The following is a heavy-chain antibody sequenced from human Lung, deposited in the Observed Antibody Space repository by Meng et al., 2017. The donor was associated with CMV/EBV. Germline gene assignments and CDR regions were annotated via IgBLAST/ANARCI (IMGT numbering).Heavy chain of an antibody. V-gene: IGHV3-43*01. CDR3: AKDGAAVDPAEYLHH. CDR1: GFTFDDYT. J-gene: IGHJ1*01. Sequence: GSLRLSCAASGFTFDDYTLHWVRQAPGKGLEWVSFITWDGGATYYADSVKGRFTISRDNTKNSLYLQMNSLKSDDTAVYYCAKDGAAVDPAEYLHHWGQGTLVTVSS. CDR2: ITWDGGAT. D-gene: IGHD6-13*01.